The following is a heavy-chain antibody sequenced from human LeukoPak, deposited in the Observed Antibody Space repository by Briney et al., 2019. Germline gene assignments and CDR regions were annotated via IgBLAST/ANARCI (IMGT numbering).Heavy chain of an antibody. CDR3: ARLASGSYGPLTPFDY. D-gene: IGHD1-26*01. V-gene: IGHV4-59*08. Sequence: PSETLSLTCTVSGGSISSYYWSWIRQPPGKGLEWTADIYYSGSTNYNPSLKSRVTISVDTSKNQFSLRLSSVTAADTAVYYSARLASGSYGPLTPFDYWGQGTLVTVSS. CDR2: IYYSGST. CDR1: GGSISSYY. J-gene: IGHJ4*02.